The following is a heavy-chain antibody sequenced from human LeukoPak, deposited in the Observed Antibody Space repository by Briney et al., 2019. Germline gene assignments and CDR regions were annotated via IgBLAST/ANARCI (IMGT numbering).Heavy chain of an antibody. V-gene: IGHV3-30*02. D-gene: IGHD3-10*01. CDR1: GFTFSSYG. J-gene: IGHJ4*02. CDR2: IRYDGSNK. Sequence: GGSLRLSCAASGFTFSSYGMHWVRQAPGKGLEWVAFIRYDGSNKYYADSVKGRFTISRDNSKNTLYLQMNSLRAEDTAVYYCARDYGSGSYPDYWGQGTLVTVSS. CDR3: ARDYGSGSYPDY.